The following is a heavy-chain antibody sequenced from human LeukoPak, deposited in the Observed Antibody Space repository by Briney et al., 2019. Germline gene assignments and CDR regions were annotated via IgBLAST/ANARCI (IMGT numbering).Heavy chain of an antibody. CDR1: GFAFETYT. D-gene: IGHD5-12*01. CDR2: ISSTSSDI. V-gene: IGHV3-21*04. CDR3: AKGLFSGYDKYLDS. Sequence: PGGSLRLSCVASGFAFETYTMSWVRQAPGKGLEWVSFISSTSSDINYADSVRDRFTISRDNAKNSLLLQMDSLRVEDTAVYYCAKGLFSGYDKYLDSWGQRTLVTVSS. J-gene: IGHJ4*02.